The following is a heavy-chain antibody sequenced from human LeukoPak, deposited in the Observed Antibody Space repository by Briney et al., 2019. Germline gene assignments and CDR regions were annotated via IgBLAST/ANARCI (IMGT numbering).Heavy chain of an antibody. CDR2: ISDSGGAT. V-gene: IGHV3-23*01. CDR3: ARGYCSGGSCYFDY. J-gene: IGHJ4*02. Sequence: GGSLRLSCAAFGFPFTNYAMGWVRQAPGKGLEWVSGISDSGGATYYADSVKGRFTISRDNAKNSLYLQMNSLRAEDTAVYYCARGYCSGGSCYFDYWGQGTLVTVSS. D-gene: IGHD2-15*01. CDR1: GFPFTNYA.